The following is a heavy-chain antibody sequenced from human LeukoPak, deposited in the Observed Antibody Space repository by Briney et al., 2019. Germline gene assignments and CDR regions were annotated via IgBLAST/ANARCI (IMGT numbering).Heavy chain of an antibody. CDR2: IHYSGST. CDR1: GGSISSYY. Sequence: PSETLSLTCTVSGGSISSYYWSWIRQPPGKGLEWIGYIHYSGSTNYNPSLKSRVTISVDTSKNQFSLKLSSVTAADTAVYYCARDDPSYSSGFDYWGQGTLVTVSS. V-gene: IGHV4-59*01. CDR3: ARDDPSYSSGFDY. J-gene: IGHJ4*02. D-gene: IGHD6-19*01.